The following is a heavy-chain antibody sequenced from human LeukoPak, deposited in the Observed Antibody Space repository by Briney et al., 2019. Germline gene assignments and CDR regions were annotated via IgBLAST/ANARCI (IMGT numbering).Heavy chain of an antibody. D-gene: IGHD6-6*01. CDR1: GGSFSGYY. CDR3: ARESKVDRYFDY. V-gene: IGHV4-34*01. J-gene: IGHJ4*02. Sequence: SETLSLTCAVYGGSFSGYYWSWIRQPPGKGLEWIGEINHSGSTNYNPSLKSRVTISVDTSKNQLSLKLNSVTAADTAVYYCARESKVDRYFDYWGQGTLVTVSS. CDR2: INHSGST.